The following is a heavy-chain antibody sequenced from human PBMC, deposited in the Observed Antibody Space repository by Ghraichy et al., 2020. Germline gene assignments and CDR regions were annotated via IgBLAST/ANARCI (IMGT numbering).Heavy chain of an antibody. CDR3: AKDYGSSGWYGYFQH. J-gene: IGHJ1*01. D-gene: IGHD6-19*01. V-gene: IGHV3-23*01. CDR1: GFTFSSYA. CDR2: ISGSGGST. Sequence: ESLNISCAASGFTFSSYAMSWVRQAPGKGLEWVSVISGSGGSTYYADSVKGRFTISRDNSKNTLYLQMNSLRAEDTAVYYCAKDYGSSGWYGYFQHWGXGTLVTVSS.